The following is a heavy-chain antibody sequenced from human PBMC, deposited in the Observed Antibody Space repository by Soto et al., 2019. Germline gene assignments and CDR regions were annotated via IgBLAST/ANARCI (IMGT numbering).Heavy chain of an antibody. Sequence: PGGSLRLSCAASGFTFSSYAMSWVRQAPGKGLEWVSAISGSGGSTYYADSVKGRFTISRDNSKNTLYLQMNSLRAEDTAVYYCAKDTGELQLAIYYFDYWGQGTLVTVSS. D-gene: IGHD6-13*01. CDR2: ISGSGGST. V-gene: IGHV3-23*01. CDR3: AKDTGELQLAIYYFDY. J-gene: IGHJ4*02. CDR1: GFTFSSYA.